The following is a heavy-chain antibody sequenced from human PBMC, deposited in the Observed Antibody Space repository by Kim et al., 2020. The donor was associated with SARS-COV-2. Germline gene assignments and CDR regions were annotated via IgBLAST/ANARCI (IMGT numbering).Heavy chain of an antibody. J-gene: IGHJ6*02. Sequence: GGSLRLSCATSGFSFSTYWMTWVRQAPGKGLEWVANIQQDGSEKYYVDSVKGRFTISRDNAKNSLYLQMNSLIVEDTAVYYCARERTKDCSSSSCPYYYYYGMDVWGQGTTVTVSS. V-gene: IGHV3-7*01. CDR2: IQQDGSEK. D-gene: IGHD2-2*01. CDR1: GFSFSTYW. CDR3: ARERTKDCSSSSCPYYYYYGMDV.